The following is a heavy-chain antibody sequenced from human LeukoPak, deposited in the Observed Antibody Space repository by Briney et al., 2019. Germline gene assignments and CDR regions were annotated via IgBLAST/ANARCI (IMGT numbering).Heavy chain of an antibody. V-gene: IGHV3-23*01. CDR1: GFTFSSYA. Sequence: HPGGSLRPSCAASGFTFSSYAMSWVRQAPGKGLEWVSAISGSGGSTYYADSVKGRFTISRDNSKNTLYLQMNSLRAEDTAVYYCAKDQYSSGWYDYWGQGTLVTVSS. CDR3: AKDQYSSGWYDY. J-gene: IGHJ4*02. D-gene: IGHD6-19*01. CDR2: ISGSGGST.